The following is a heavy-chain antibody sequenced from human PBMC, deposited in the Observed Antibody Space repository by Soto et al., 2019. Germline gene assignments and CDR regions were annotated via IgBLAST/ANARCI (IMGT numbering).Heavy chain of an antibody. Sequence: SVKVSCKASGGTFSSYAISWVRQAPGQGLEWMGGIIPIFGTANYAHKFQGRVTLTTDESTTTAYIELSSLRSDDTAVYYCARDIVVGTHAIPLPFYPYDGMDVWGQGTTVTVSS. D-gene: IGHD2-2*02. CDR2: IIPIFGTA. CDR1: GGTFSSYA. V-gene: IGHV1-69*05. J-gene: IGHJ6*02. CDR3: ARDIVVGTHAIPLPFYPYDGMDV.